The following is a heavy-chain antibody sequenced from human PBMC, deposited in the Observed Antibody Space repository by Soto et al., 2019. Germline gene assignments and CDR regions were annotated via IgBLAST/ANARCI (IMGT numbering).Heavy chain of an antibody. CDR3: ARGHGGITIFGAPGHFDY. CDR1: GGSISSSSYY. CDR2: IYYSGST. D-gene: IGHD3-3*01. V-gene: IGHV4-39*02. Sequence: PSETLSLTCTVSGGSISSSSYYWGWIRQPPGKGLEWIGSIYYSGSTYYNPSLKSRVTISVDTSKNHFSLNLSSVSAADAAVYYCARGHGGITIFGAPGHFDYWGQGTLVTVSS. J-gene: IGHJ4*02.